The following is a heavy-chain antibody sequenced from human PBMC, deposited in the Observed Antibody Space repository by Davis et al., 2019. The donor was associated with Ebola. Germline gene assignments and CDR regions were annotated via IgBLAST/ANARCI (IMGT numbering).Heavy chain of an antibody. Sequence: GGSLRLSCAASGFTFSNYGMSWVRQAPGKGLEWVSTISGSGGSTYYADSVKGRFTISRDNAKNSLFLQMNSLRAEDTALYYCASGDGRGSSYDMDVWGQGTTVTVSS. J-gene: IGHJ6*02. D-gene: IGHD5-12*01. CDR2: ISGSGGST. CDR3: ASGDGRGSSYDMDV. CDR1: GFTFSNYG. V-gene: IGHV3-23*01.